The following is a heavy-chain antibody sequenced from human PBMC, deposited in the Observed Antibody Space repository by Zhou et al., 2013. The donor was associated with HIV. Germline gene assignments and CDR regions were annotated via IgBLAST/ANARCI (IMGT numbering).Heavy chain of an antibody. V-gene: IGHV1-18*01. J-gene: IGHJ4*02. CDR3: ARDLTGSYWFPSQFDL. CDR1: GYTFSHFY. D-gene: IGHD3-10*01. Sequence: QVQLVQSGAEVKNPGASVKVSCKASGYTFSHFYISWVRQAPGQGLEWMGWISGYNANTNYAQNLQGRVTMTTDTSTTTAYMELRSLRSDDTAVYYCARDLTGSYWFPSQFDLWGQGTLVTV. CDR2: ISGYNANT.